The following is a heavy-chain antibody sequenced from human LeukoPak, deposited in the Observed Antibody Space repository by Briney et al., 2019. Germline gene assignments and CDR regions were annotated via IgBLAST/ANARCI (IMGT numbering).Heavy chain of an antibody. CDR2: IKSKTDGGTT. V-gene: IGHV3-15*01. D-gene: IGHD3-3*01. CDR1: GFTFSNAW. Sequence: GGSVRLSCAASGFTFSNAWMSWVRQAPGKGLEWVGRIKSKTDGGTTDYAAPVKGRFTISRDDSKNTLYLQMNSLKTEDTAVHYCTTLGFWSGYYYYYMDVWGKGTTVTVSS. J-gene: IGHJ6*03. CDR3: TTLGFWSGYYYYYMDV.